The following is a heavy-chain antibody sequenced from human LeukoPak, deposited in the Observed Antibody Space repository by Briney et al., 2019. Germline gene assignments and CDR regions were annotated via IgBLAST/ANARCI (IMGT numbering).Heavy chain of an antibody. CDR1: GGPISTSYF. CDR3: AESGVFDY. D-gene: IGHD5-12*01. Sequence: SETLSLTCPVSGGPISTSYFWGWVRQPPGKGLEWIGTTDYSGTTYYNPSLKSRVTISVDTSKNQFSLKLSSVTAADTAVYYCAESGVFDYWGQGTLVTVSS. J-gene: IGHJ4*02. CDR2: TDYSGTT. V-gene: IGHV4-39*01.